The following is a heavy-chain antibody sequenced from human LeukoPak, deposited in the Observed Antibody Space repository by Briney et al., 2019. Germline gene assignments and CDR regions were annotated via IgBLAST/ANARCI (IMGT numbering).Heavy chain of an antibody. D-gene: IGHD1-26*01. J-gene: IGHJ4*02. Sequence: KSSETLSLTCTVSGGSISSYYWSWIRQPPGKGLEWIGYIYYSGSTNYNPSLKSRVTISVDTSKNQFSLKLSSVTAADTAVYYCAREGGSASSEVYWGQGILVSVSS. CDR2: IYYSGST. CDR1: GGSISSYY. V-gene: IGHV4-59*01. CDR3: AREGGSASSEVY.